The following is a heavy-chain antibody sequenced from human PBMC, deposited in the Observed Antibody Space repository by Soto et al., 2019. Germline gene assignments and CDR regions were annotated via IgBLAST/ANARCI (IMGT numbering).Heavy chain of an antibody. Sequence: EVQLVESGGGLVQPGRSLRLSCAASGFTFDDYAMHWVRQAPGKGLEWVSGISWNSGSIGYADSVKGRFTISRDNAKNSLYLQMNSLRAEDTALYYCAKVQGDYAVGAFDIWGQGTMVTVSS. CDR2: ISWNSGSI. CDR1: GFTFDDYA. CDR3: AKVQGDYAVGAFDI. D-gene: IGHD4-17*01. V-gene: IGHV3-9*01. J-gene: IGHJ3*02.